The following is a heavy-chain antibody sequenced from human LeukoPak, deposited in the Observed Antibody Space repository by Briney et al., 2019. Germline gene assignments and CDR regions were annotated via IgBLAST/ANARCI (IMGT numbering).Heavy chain of an antibody. Sequence: PSETLSLTCTVSGYSISSGYYWGWIRQPPGKGLEWIGSIYYSGSTYYNPSLKRRVTISVDTSKNQVSLKLSSVTAADTAVYYCARKGSYGSGSYYNLLAFDIWGQGTMVTVSS. CDR3: ARKGSYGSGSYYNLLAFDI. V-gene: IGHV4-38-2*02. J-gene: IGHJ3*02. D-gene: IGHD3-10*01. CDR1: GYSISSGYY. CDR2: IYYSGST.